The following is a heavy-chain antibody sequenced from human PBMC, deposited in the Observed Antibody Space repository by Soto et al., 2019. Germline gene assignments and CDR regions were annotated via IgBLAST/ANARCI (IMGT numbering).Heavy chain of an antibody. CDR3: ARRGGSGWYGEK. J-gene: IGHJ4*02. Sequence: QVQLVQSGAELKKPGASVKVSCKASGYTFVNFGITWVRQAPGQGLEWMGWMNTYNGNTKYSQKFQGRVTMTTDTSTSTAYMELRSLTSDDTAFYYCARRGGSGWYGEKWGQGTLVTVSS. D-gene: IGHD6-19*01. CDR2: MNTYNGNT. CDR1: GYTFVNFG. V-gene: IGHV1-18*01.